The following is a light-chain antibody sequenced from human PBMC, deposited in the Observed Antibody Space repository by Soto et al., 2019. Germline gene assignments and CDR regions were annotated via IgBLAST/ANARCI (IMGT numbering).Light chain of an antibody. Sequence: EIVFTQSPGTLSLSPGERATLSCRASQSVFSSYLAWYQKKPGQAPRLLIYGASSRDTGIPDRFSGSGAGTECTLTISSLEPEDFEVYYCQQYGSSPWTFGQGTKVDI. CDR2: GAS. CDR3: QQYGSSPWT. J-gene: IGKJ1*01. CDR1: QSVFSSY. V-gene: IGKV3-20*01.